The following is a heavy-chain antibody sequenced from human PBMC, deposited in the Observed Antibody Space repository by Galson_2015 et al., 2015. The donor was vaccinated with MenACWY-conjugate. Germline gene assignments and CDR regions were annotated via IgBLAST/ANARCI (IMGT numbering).Heavy chain of an antibody. Sequence: SLRLSCAASGFSFGTYTMNWVRQAPGKGLEWVSFIRRGSNSIYYADSVKGRFTISRDNAKNSLYLQMDRLRDEDTAVYYCARAGGIHYWGQATLVTVSS. D-gene: IGHD3-16*01. CDR2: IRRGSNSI. CDR3: ARAGGIHY. CDR1: GFSFGTYT. J-gene: IGHJ4*02. V-gene: IGHV3-48*02.